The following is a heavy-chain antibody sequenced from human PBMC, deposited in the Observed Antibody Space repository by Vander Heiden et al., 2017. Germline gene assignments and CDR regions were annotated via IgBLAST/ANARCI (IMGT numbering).Heavy chain of an antibody. Sequence: EVQLVDSGGGLVAPGGSLRLSCAASDFTFSYAWMHWVRQAPGKGLEWVGRIKSIAHGGTTDYAASVEGRFTISRDDSTKTLYLQMNSLQTGDTAVYYCTTGLANYFAFWGQGTLVTVSS. D-gene: IGHD6-6*01. V-gene: IGHV3-15*07. J-gene: IGHJ4*02. CDR3: TTGLANYFAF. CDR1: DFTFSYAW. CDR2: IKSIAHGGTT.